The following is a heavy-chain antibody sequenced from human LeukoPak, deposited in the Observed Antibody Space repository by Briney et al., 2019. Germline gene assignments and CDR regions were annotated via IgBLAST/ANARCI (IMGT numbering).Heavy chain of an antibody. CDR1: GFTFSDYY. Sequence: GGSLRLSCAASGFTFSDYYMSWIRQAPGKGLEWVSYISSSGSIIYYADSVKGRFTISRDNAKNSLYLQMNSLRAEDTAVYYCARIVYDFWSGYSSPLDYWGQGTLVTVSS. CDR2: ISSSGSII. D-gene: IGHD3-3*01. CDR3: ARIVYDFWSGYSSPLDY. J-gene: IGHJ4*02. V-gene: IGHV3-11*04.